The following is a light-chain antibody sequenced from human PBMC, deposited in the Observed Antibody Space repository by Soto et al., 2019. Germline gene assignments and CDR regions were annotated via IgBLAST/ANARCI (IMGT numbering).Light chain of an antibody. V-gene: IGKV3-11*01. CDR2: DAS. CDR1: QSVSSY. Sequence: EIVLTQSPATLSLSPGERATLSCRASQSVSSYLAWYQQKLGQAPRLLIYDASNRATGIPARFSGSGSGTDFTLTISSLEAEDFAVYYCQQRSNWPPLTFGQGTRLEMK. CDR3: QQRSNWPPLT. J-gene: IGKJ5*01.